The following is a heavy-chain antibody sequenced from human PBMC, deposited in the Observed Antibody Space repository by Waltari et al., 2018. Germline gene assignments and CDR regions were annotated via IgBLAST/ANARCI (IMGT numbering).Heavy chain of an antibody. CDR2: INHSGST. CDR3: ARPAGWSGYYPLDY. Sequence: QVQLPQWGAGLLKPSETLSLTCAVYGGSFSGYYWSWIGQPPGKGLEWIGEINHSGSTNYNPSLKSRVTISVDTSKNQFSLKLSSVTAADTAVYYCARPAGWSGYYPLDYWGQGTLVTVSS. J-gene: IGHJ4*02. CDR1: GGSFSGYY. D-gene: IGHD3-3*01. V-gene: IGHV4-34*01.